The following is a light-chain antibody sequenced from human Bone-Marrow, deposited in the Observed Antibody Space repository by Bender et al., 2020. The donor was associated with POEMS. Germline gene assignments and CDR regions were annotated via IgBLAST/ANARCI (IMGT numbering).Light chain of an antibody. Sequence: QSVLTQPPSVSGAPGQRVTISCTGSSSNIGAGYDVHWYQQHPGKAPKLMIFDVTNRPSGVSDRFSGSKSGNTASLTISGLQAEDEADYHCTSYAGGHNLIFGGGTKLTVL. CDR3: TSYAGGHNLI. V-gene: IGLV1-40*01. CDR1: SSNIGAGYD. CDR2: DVT. J-gene: IGLJ2*01.